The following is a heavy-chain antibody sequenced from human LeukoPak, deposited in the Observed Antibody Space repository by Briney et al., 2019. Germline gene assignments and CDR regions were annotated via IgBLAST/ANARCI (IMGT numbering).Heavy chain of an antibody. V-gene: IGHV1-69*04. J-gene: IGHJ5*02. Sequence: ASVKVSCKASGGTFSSYAISWVRQAPGQGLEWMGRIIPILGIANYAQKFQGRVTITADKSTSTAYMELSRLRSDDTAVYYCARDRIPLYDFWSGYYPWGQGTLVTVSS. CDR1: GGTFSSYA. D-gene: IGHD3-3*01. CDR2: IIPILGIA. CDR3: ARDRIPLYDFWSGYYP.